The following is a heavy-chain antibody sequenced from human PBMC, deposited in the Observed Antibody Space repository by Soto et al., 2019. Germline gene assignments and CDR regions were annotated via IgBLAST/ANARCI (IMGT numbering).Heavy chain of an antibody. Sequence: GESLKISCAASGFTFSSYAMHWVRQAPGKGLEWVAVISYDGSNKYYADSVKGRFTISRDNSKNTLYLQMNSLRAEDTAVYYCARSRSSSSAYFDYWGQGTLVTVSS. CDR2: ISYDGSNK. D-gene: IGHD6-6*01. V-gene: IGHV3-30-3*01. CDR1: GFTFSSYA. J-gene: IGHJ4*02. CDR3: ARSRSSSSAYFDY.